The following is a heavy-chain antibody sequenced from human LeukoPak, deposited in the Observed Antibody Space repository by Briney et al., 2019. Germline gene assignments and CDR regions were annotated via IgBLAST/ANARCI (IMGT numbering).Heavy chain of an antibody. CDR2: ISVYNGDT. J-gene: IGHJ4*02. V-gene: IGHV1-18*01. CDR3: ARDGGDLLRVDY. Sequence: ASVKVSCKASGYTFSSFGFMWVRQAPGQGRDWMGWISVYNGDTRYAQKFQGRVTMTTDTSTSTAYMELRSLTSDDTAVYYCARDGGDLLRVDYWGQGTQVTVSS. CDR1: GYTFSSFG. D-gene: IGHD1-26*01.